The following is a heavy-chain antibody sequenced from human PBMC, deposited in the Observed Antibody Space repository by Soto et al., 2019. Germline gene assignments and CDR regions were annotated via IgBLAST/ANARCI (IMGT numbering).Heavy chain of an antibody. CDR1: GFTFSNAW. V-gene: IGHV3-15*01. CDR3: SGSFGRGYYYYGMYV. D-gene: IGHD3-3*02. Sequence: EVQLVESGGGLVKPGGSLRLSCAASGFTFSNAWMSWVRQAPGKGLEWVGRIKSKTDGGTTDYAAPVKGRFTISRDDSKNTLYLQMNSLKTEDTAVYYCSGSFGRGYYYYGMYVWGQGTTVTVSS. CDR2: IKSKTDGGTT. J-gene: IGHJ6*02.